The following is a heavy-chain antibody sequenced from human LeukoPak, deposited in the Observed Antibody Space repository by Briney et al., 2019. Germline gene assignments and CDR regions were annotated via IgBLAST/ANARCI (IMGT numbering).Heavy chain of an antibody. Sequence: GGSLRLSCAASGFTFSNAWMSWVRQAPGKGLEWVGRIKSKTDGGTTDYAAPVKGRFTISRDDSKNTPYLQMNSLKTEDTAVYYCTTEGPIVVVPAAITDWFDPWGQGTLVTVSS. D-gene: IGHD2-2*02. CDR3: TTEGPIVVVPAAITDWFDP. V-gene: IGHV3-15*01. CDR2: IKSKTDGGTT. CDR1: GFTFSNAW. J-gene: IGHJ5*02.